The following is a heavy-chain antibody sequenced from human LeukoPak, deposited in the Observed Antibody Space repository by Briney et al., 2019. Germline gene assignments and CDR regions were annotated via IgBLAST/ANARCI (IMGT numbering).Heavy chain of an antibody. D-gene: IGHD6-19*01. J-gene: IGHJ4*02. Sequence: PSETLSLTCNVSGGSISSYYWSWIRQPPGKGLEWIGYIYYSGSTNYNPSLKSRVTIPVDTSKNQFSLKLSSVTAADTAVYYCARVGSGSGYFDYWGQGTLVTVSS. V-gene: IGHV4-59*01. CDR1: GGSISSYY. CDR2: IYYSGST. CDR3: ARVGSGSGYFDY.